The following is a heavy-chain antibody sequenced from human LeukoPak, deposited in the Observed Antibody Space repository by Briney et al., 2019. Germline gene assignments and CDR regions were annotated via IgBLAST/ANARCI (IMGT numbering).Heavy chain of an antibody. D-gene: IGHD3-22*01. J-gene: IGHJ6*03. CDR3: ARGRYYYDSSGYQYYYYYYYMDV. CDR2: INHSGST. Sequence: SETLSLTCAVYGGSFSGYYWSWIRQPPGKGLEWIGEINHSGSTNYNPSLKSRVTISVDTSKNQFSLKLSSVTAADTAVYYCARGRYYYDSSGYQYYYYYYYMDVWGKGTTVTVSS. V-gene: IGHV4-34*01. CDR1: GGSFSGYY.